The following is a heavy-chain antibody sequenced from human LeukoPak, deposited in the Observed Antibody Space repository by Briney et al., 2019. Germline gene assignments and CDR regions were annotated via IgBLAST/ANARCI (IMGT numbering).Heavy chain of an antibody. D-gene: IGHD1-26*01. CDR3: AEEVGNTYPTFDY. CDR1: GFNFSNYV. V-gene: IGHV3-23*01. J-gene: IGHJ4*02. CDR2: ISGSGGST. Sequence: GGSLRLSCAASGFNFSNYVMSWVRQAPGKGLEWVSSISGSGGSTYYADSVKGRFTISRDNSKNTLYLQMNSLRVKDTAVYYSAEEVGNTYPTFDYWGQGTLVTVSS.